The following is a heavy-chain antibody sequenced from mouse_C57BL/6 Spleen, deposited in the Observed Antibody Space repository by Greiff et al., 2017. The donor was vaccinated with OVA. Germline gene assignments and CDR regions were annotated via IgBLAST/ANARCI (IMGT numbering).Heavy chain of an antibody. V-gene: IGHV1-26*01. J-gene: IGHJ2*01. Sequence: EVQLQQSGPELVKPGASVKISCKASGYTFTDYYMNWVKQSHGKSLEWIGDINPNNGGTSYNQKFKGKATLTVDKSSSTAYMELRSLTSEDSAVYYCAIYGYDVDFDYWGQGTTLTVSS. CDR2: INPNNGGT. CDR3: AIYGYDVDFDY. D-gene: IGHD2-2*01. CDR1: GYTFTDYY.